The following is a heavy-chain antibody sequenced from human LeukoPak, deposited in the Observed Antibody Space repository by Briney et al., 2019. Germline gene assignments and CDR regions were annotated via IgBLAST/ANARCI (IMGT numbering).Heavy chain of an antibody. Sequence: SVKVSCKASGGTFISYAISWVRQAPGQGLEWMGGIIPIFGTANYAQKFQGRVTITADESTSTAYMGLSSLRSEDTAVYYCARRGPDYYDSSGYLPHYYGMDVWGQGTTVTVSS. V-gene: IGHV1-69*13. CDR3: ARRGPDYYDSSGYLPHYYGMDV. CDR2: IIPIFGTA. J-gene: IGHJ6*02. CDR1: GGTFISYA. D-gene: IGHD3-22*01.